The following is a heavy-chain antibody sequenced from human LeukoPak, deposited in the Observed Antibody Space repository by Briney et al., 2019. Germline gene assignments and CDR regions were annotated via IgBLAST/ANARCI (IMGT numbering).Heavy chain of an antibody. CDR3: ARAPYYDILTGYYSILDY. V-gene: IGHV1-2*02. J-gene: IGHJ4*02. CDR1: GYTFTGYY. Sequence: ASVKVSCKASGYTFTGYYMHWVRQAPGQGLEWMGWINPNSGGTNYAQKFQGRVTMTRDTSISTAYMELSRLRSDDTAVYYCARAPYYDILTGYYSILDYWGQGTLVTVSS. D-gene: IGHD3-9*01. CDR2: INPNSGGT.